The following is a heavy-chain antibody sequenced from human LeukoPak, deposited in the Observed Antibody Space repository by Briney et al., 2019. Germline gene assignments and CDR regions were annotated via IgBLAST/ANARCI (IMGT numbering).Heavy chain of an antibody. J-gene: IGHJ4*02. CDR1: GFTFSSYG. CDR2: INTDSSDI. Sequence: GRSLRLSCAASGFTFSSYGMHWVRHAPGKGLEWVSYINTDSSDIHYADSVKGRFTISRDNARNTLYLQLSSLRAEDSGVYYCARDTFQPGLIDSWGQGTLVTVSS. D-gene: IGHD2-2*01. V-gene: IGHV3-21*05. CDR3: ARDTFQPGLIDS.